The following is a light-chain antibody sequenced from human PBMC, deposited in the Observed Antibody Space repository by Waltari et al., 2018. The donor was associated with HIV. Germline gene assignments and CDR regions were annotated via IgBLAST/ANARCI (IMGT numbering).Light chain of an antibody. V-gene: IGLV1-44*01. CDR3: ASWDDSVTGSNWV. CDR1: NSNIGRNT. J-gene: IGLJ3*02. CDR2: DDH. Sequence: QPVLTQPPSASGTPGQRVFISCPGSNSNIGRNTVHLYQHLPGTAPKLLIYDDHMRPSGVPVRFSGSRSGTSASLAIGGLHSEDEAHYFCASWDDSVTGSNWVFGGGTRLTVL.